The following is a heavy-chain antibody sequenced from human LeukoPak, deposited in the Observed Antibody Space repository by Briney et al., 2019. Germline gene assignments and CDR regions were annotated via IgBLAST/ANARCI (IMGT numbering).Heavy chain of an antibody. CDR1: GGSINPYF. CDR3: ARGEIHHPTTGRASASTYYYYYMAV. J-gene: IGHJ6*03. V-gene: IGHV4-59*01. Sequence: SETLSFTCTVSGGSINPYFWTWIRQPPEKGLEWIGHIYYSGNTNYNPSLKSRVAISLDTSKNQFSLKLSSVTAADTAVYYCARGEIHHPTTGRASASTYYYYYMAVWGKGTTVTVSS. D-gene: IGHD1-1*01. CDR2: IYYSGNT.